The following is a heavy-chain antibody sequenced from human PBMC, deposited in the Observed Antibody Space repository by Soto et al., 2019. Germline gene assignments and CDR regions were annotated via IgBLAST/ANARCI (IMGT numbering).Heavy chain of an antibody. J-gene: IGHJ6*02. CDR3: ARDKDRQQLGGNYYYILDV. D-gene: IGHD3-3*02. CDR2: IMPVFATP. V-gene: IGHV1-69*12. Sequence: QVQRVQSGAEVKKPGTSVKVSCKASGGTFSTSAISWVRQAPGQGLEWVGGIMPVFATPDYAQNFQGRVTITADESTTTAYLEMTSLRTDDTAVYYCARDKDRQQLGGNYYYILDVWGQGTAITVSS. CDR1: GGTFSTSA.